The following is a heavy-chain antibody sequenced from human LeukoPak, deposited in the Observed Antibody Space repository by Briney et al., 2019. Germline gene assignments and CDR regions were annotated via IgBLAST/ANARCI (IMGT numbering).Heavy chain of an antibody. V-gene: IGHV3-9*01. Sequence: PGRSLRLSCAASGFTFDDYAMGWVRHAPGKGLEWVSGIICNSGSISYAHSVKSRFTISRHNAKTSLYLQMNSLRAEDTALYYCAKDMRPFYQYGVFDYWGQGTLVTVSS. CDR3: AKDMRPFYQYGVFDY. CDR1: GFTFDDYA. J-gene: IGHJ4*02. CDR2: IICNSGSI. D-gene: IGHD2/OR15-2a*01.